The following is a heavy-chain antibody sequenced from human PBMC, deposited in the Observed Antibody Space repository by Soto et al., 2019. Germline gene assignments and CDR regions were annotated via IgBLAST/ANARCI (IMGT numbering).Heavy chain of an antibody. Sequence: SETLSLTCTVSGGSISSYYWSWIRQPPGKGLEWIGYIYYTGSTNYNPSLKSRVTISVDTSKNHFSLKLSSVTPADTAVYYCARGELADYYYYYMDVWGKGTTVTVSS. CDR1: GGSISSYY. CDR2: IYYTGST. V-gene: IGHV4-59*01. J-gene: IGHJ6*03. D-gene: IGHD3-16*01. CDR3: ARGELADYYYYYMDV.